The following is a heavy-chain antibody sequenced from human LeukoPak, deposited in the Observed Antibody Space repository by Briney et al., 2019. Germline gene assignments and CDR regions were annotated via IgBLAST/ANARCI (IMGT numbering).Heavy chain of an antibody. CDR3: TTDQFLGTSMASDY. J-gene: IGHJ4*02. CDR1: GFTFSSYA. D-gene: IGHD5-18*01. Sequence: GGSLRLSCAASGFTFSSYAMSWVRQAPGKGLEWVSTVSSSGGSTYYADSVKGRLTISRDNSKTTLYLQMNSLKTEDTAVYYCTTDQFLGTSMASDYWGQGTLVTVSS. CDR2: VSSSGGST. V-gene: IGHV3-23*01.